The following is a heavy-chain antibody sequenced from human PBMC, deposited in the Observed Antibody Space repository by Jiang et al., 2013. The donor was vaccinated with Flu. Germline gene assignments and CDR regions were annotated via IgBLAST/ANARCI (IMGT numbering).Heavy chain of an antibody. J-gene: IGHJ6*02. CDR1: GDSMTNSY. CDR2: IYYTGST. CDR3: ARASDYYYGVDV. V-gene: IGHV4-59*01. Sequence: GSGLVKPSGALSLTCSVSGDSMTNSYWTWIRQPPGKGLEWIGYIYYTGSTNYYPSLKSRVTISLDRSKKQFSLQLSSVTAADTAVYYCARASDYYYGVDVWGQGTTVTVSS.